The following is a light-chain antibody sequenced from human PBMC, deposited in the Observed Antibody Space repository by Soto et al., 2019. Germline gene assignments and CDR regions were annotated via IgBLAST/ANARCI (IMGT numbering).Light chain of an antibody. J-gene: IGKJ5*01. V-gene: IGKV3-20*01. CDR3: QQYGFSPIS. Sequence: EVVFTQSPGTLSLSPVERFTLSFMSSQTVTNDYLAWYQQKDGQAPRLLIYDASTRATGVPDRFSGSGSGPEYTLTITRLEPEDFAVYSCQQYGFSPISFGLGTRLEI. CDR1: QTVTNDY. CDR2: DAS.